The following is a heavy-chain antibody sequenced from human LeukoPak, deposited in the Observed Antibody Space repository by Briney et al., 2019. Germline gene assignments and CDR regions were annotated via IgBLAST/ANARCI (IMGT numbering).Heavy chain of an antibody. CDR2: IKSKTDGGTT. Sequence: GGSLRLSCAASGFTFGNAWMSWVRQAPGKGLEWVGRIKSKTDGGTTDYAAPVKGRFTISRDDSKNTLYLQMNSLKTEDTAVYYCTTDGYYYDSSGYQNGDWGQGTLVTVSS. CDR1: GFTFGNAW. V-gene: IGHV3-15*01. CDR3: TTDGYYYDSSGYQNGD. J-gene: IGHJ4*02. D-gene: IGHD3-22*01.